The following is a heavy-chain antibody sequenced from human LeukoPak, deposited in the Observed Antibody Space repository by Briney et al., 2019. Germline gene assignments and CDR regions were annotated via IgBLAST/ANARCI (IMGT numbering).Heavy chain of an antibody. Sequence: PGRSLRLSCAASGFTFSSYGMHWVRQAPGKGLEWVAVISYDGSNKYYADSVKGRFTISRDNSKNTLYLQMNSLRAEDTAVYYCAKDRCGGDCWFGPWGQGTLVTVSS. CDR3: AKDRCGGDCWFGP. CDR1: GFTFSSYG. CDR2: ISYDGSNK. V-gene: IGHV3-30*18. D-gene: IGHD2-21*02. J-gene: IGHJ5*02.